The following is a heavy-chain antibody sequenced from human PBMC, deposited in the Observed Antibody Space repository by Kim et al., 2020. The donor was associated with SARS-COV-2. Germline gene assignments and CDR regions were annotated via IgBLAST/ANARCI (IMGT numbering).Heavy chain of an antibody. CDR3: ARQPSLGGYFDY. D-gene: IGHD3-16*01. Sequence: YYNPPLRSRVTISVHTSKNQFSLKLSSVTAADTAVYFCARQPSLGGYFDYWGQGTLVTVSS. J-gene: IGHJ4*02. V-gene: IGHV4-39*01.